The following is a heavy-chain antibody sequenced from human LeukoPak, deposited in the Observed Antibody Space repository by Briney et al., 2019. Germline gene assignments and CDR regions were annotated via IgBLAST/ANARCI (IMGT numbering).Heavy chain of an antibody. CDR1: GFTFSSYE. V-gene: IGHV3-48*03. CDR3: AELGITMIGGV. J-gene: IGHJ6*03. D-gene: IGHD3-10*02. CDR2: ISSSGSTI. Sequence: GGSLRLSCAASGFTFSSYEMNWVRQAPGKGLEWVSYISSSGSTIYYADSVKGRFTISRYNAKNSLYLQMNSLRAEDTAVYYFAELGITMIGGVWGKGTTVTISS.